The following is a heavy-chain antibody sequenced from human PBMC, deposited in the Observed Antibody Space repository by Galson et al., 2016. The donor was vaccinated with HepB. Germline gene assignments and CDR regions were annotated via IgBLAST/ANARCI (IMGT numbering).Heavy chain of an antibody. V-gene: IGHV3-23*01. J-gene: IGHJ5*02. CDR1: GLTFSNYV. Sequence: SLRLSCAAFGLTFSNYVMRWVRQAPGRGLEWLSAISSDGGRTSYADSVKGRFTISRDNSKNTLYLQMNSLRAEDTAVYYCANIVVMTVEADHWGQGTLVTVSS. CDR3: ANIVVMTVEADH. CDR2: ISSDGGRT. D-gene: IGHD2-15*01.